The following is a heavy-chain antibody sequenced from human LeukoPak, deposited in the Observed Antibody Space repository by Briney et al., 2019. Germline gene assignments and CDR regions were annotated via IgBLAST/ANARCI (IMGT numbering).Heavy chain of an antibody. Sequence: SETLSLTCGVYGGSFNGYYWTWIRQPPGKGLEWIGEISHSGSTNYSPSLKGRVTISLDTSKNQVSLNLNSMTASDTAVYYCTRKGRGSGPFQHWGQGTLATVSS. D-gene: IGHD6-19*01. V-gene: IGHV4-34*01. CDR2: ISHSGST. J-gene: IGHJ1*01. CDR3: TRKGRGSGPFQH. CDR1: GGSFNGYY.